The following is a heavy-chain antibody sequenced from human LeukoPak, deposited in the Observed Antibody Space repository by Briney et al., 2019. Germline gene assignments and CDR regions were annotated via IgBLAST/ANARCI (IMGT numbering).Heavy chain of an antibody. CDR2: INHSGST. J-gene: IGHJ4*02. V-gene: IGHV4-34*01. D-gene: IGHD3-3*02. CDR3: ARLRRSRLAEFDY. CDR1: GGSFSGYY. Sequence: PSETLSLTCAVYGGSFSGYYWSWIRQPPGKGLEWIGEINHSGSTNYNPSLKSRVTISVDTSKNQFSLKLSSLTAADTAVYYCARLRRSRLAEFDYWGQGTLVTVSS.